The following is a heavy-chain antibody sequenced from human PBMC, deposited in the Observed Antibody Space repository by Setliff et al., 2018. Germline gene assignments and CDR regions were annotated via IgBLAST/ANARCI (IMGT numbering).Heavy chain of an antibody. V-gene: IGHV1-8*03. CDR2: MNPNSGNT. Sequence: ASVKVSCKASGYPFTSYDINWVRQATGQGLEWMGWMNPNSGNTGYAQKFQGRVTITADESTSTDYMELSSLRSEDTAVYYCAKDSLSGWSAVDYWGQGTLVTVSS. J-gene: IGHJ4*02. CDR1: GYPFTSYD. CDR3: AKDSLSGWSAVDY. D-gene: IGHD6-19*01.